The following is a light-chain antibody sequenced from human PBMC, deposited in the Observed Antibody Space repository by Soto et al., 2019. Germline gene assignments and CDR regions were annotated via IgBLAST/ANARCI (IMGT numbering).Light chain of an antibody. CDR1: SSDIGGYDR. CDR2: DVS. J-gene: IGLJ3*02. CDR3: SSYTNSDSGV. V-gene: IGLV2-14*01. Sequence: QLVLTQPASVSGSLGQSITIPCTGTSSDIGGYDRVSWYQQHPRKAPKLIICDVSFRPSGVSNRFSGSKSGNTASLTISGLQAEDEGDYYCSSYTNSDSGVFGGGTKLTVL.